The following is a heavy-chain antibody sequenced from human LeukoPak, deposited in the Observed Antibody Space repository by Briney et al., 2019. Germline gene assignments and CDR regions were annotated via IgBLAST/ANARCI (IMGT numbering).Heavy chain of an antibody. CDR2: ISTSSSCI. CDR3: ARDFSSWLAYFDY. Sequence: PGGSLRLSCAASGFTFSSYSINWVRQAPGKGLEWVSSISTSSSCIYYADSVKGRFTISRDNAKNSLYLQMNSLRAEDTAVYYCARDFSSWLAYFDYWGQGTLVTVSS. CDR1: GFTFSSYS. V-gene: IGHV3-21*01. D-gene: IGHD6-13*01. J-gene: IGHJ4*02.